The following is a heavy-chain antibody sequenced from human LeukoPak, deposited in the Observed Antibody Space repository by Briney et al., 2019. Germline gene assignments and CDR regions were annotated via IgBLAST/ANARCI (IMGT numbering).Heavy chain of an antibody. CDR3: ARDSGSSIAFYDY. CDR2: ISGSGGST. CDR1: GFTFSSYA. Sequence: GGSLRLSCAASGFTFSSYAMSWVRQAPGKGLEWVSAISGSGGSTYYADSVKGRFTISRDNSKNTLYLQMNSLRAEDTAVYYCARDSGSSIAFYDYWGQGTLVTVSS. J-gene: IGHJ4*02. D-gene: IGHD6-6*01. V-gene: IGHV3-23*01.